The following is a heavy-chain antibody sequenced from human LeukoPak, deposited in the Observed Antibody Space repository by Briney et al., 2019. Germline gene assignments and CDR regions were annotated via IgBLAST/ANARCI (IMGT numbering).Heavy chain of an antibody. CDR3: ARSTGCSSTSCNASPAGDY. CDR1: GYTFTSYG. CDR2: ISAYNGNT. Sequence: ASVKVSCKASGYTFTSYGISWVRQAPGQGLEWMGWISAYNGNTNYAQKLQGRVTMTTDTSTSTAYMELRSLRSDDTAVYYCARSTGCSSTSCNASPAGDYWGQGTLVTVSS. J-gene: IGHJ4*02. D-gene: IGHD2-2*01. V-gene: IGHV1-18*01.